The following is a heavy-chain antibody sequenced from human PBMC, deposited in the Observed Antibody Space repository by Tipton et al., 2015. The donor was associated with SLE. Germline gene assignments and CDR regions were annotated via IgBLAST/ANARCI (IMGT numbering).Heavy chain of an antibody. Sequence: QSGAEVKKPGESLKISCKGSGYNFINYWIAWARQAPGKGLEYMGIIYPADSNTIYSPSFQGQVTISADRSISTAYLQWSSLKASDTAMYYCAKPYGVGVADAFSIWGQGTLVTVSS. V-gene: IGHV5-51*01. CDR3: AKPYGVGVADAFSI. D-gene: IGHD2-15*01. J-gene: IGHJ3*02. CDR2: IYPADSNT. CDR1: GYNFINYW.